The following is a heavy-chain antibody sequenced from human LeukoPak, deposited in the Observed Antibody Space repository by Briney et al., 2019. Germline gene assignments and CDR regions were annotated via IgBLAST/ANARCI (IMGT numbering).Heavy chain of an antibody. CDR1: GGTFSSYA. CDR2: IIPILGIA. CDR3: ARDRGVAVAGSDY. V-gene: IGHV1-69*04. Sequence: GASVKVSCKASGGTFSSYAISWVRQAPGQGLEWMGRIIPILGIANYAQKFQGGVTITADKSTSTAYMELSSLRSEDTAVYYCARDRGVAVAGSDYWGQGTLVTVSS. D-gene: IGHD6-19*01. J-gene: IGHJ4*02.